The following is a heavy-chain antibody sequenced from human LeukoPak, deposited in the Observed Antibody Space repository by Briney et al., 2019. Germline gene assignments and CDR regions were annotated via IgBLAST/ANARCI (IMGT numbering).Heavy chain of an antibody. CDR1: GFTFSSYS. J-gene: IGHJ6*02. V-gene: IGHV3-21*01. Sequence: GGSLRLSCAASGFTFSSYSMNWVRQAPGKGLEWVSSISSSSSYIYYEDSVKGRFTISRDNAKNSLYLQMNSLRAEDTAVYYCAGGEFYGMDVWGQGTTVTVSS. CDR3: AGGEFYGMDV. D-gene: IGHD3-10*01. CDR2: ISSSSSYI.